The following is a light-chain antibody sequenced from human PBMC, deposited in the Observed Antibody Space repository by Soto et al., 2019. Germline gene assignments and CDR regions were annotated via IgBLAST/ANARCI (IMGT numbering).Light chain of an antibody. CDR2: GAS. CDR3: QRYGTSPPLT. Sequence: VLTQSPGTLCLSPGERATLSCRASQSVSSSYLAWYQQKPGQAPRLLIYGASNRATGIPDRFSGSGSATDFTLTISRLEPEDFAVCYCQRYGTSPPLTFGGGTKVDI. J-gene: IGKJ4*01. V-gene: IGKV3-20*01. CDR1: QSVSSSY.